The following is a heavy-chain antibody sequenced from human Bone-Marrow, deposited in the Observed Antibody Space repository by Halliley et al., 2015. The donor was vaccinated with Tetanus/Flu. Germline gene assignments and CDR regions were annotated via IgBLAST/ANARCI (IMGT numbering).Heavy chain of an antibody. V-gene: IGHV4-4*07. D-gene: IGHD3-10*01. CDR2: TGST. CDR3: ARDRSHYIASGSSFGYGMYG. J-gene: IGHJ6*02. Sequence: TGSTNYNPSLKGRVTISVDTSKNQFSLKLKSGTAADTAVYYCARDRSHYIASGSSFGYGMYGWGQGTTVTVTS.